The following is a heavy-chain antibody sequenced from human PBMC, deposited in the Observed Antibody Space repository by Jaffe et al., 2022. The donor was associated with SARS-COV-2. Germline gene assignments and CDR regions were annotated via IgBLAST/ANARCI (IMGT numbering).Heavy chain of an antibody. CDR2: INTNTGSP. D-gene: IGHD2-2*01. V-gene: IGHV7-4-1*02. J-gene: IGHJ3*02. CDR1: GYTFTSYA. Sequence: QVQLVQSGSELKKPGASVKVSCKASGYTFTSYAMNWVRQAPGQGLEWMGWINTNTGSPTYAQGFTGRFVFSLDTSVSTAYLQISSLTAEDTAVYYCASYIVVVPTTYAFDIWGQGTMVTVSS. CDR3: ASYIVVVPTTYAFDI.